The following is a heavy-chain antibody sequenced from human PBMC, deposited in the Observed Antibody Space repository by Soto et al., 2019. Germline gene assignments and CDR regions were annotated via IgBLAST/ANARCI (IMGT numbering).Heavy chain of an antibody. Sequence: KASETLSLTCAVSGGSISSSNWWSWVRQPPGKGLEWIGEIYHSGSTNYNPSLTSRVTISVDKSKNQFSLKLSSVTAADTAVYYCASRYDFWSGYPYYFDYWGQGTLVTVSS. V-gene: IGHV4-4*02. CDR1: GGSISSSNW. J-gene: IGHJ4*02. CDR3: ASRYDFWSGYPYYFDY. D-gene: IGHD3-3*01. CDR2: IYHSGST.